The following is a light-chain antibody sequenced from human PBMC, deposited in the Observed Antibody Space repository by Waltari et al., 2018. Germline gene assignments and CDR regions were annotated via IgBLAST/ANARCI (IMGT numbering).Light chain of an antibody. CDR2: GAS. CDR3: QQYGSSPHWT. Sequence: EIVLTQSPGTLSLSPGERATLSCRASQSVSNSYLAWYQQKPGQAPRLLIYGASSRATGIPDRFRGSGSGTDFTLTISRLEPEDFAVYYCQQYGSSPHWTFGQGTKVEIK. CDR1: QSVSNSY. V-gene: IGKV3-20*01. J-gene: IGKJ1*01.